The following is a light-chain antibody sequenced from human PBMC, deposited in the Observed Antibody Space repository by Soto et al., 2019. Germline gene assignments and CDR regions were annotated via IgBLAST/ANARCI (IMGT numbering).Light chain of an antibody. CDR3: QQYDSFSVT. V-gene: IGKV3-11*01. Sequence: DIVLTQSPGTLSLSPGERATLSCMASQSVSSDLAWYHQKPGQAPRLLLYDASNRATGIPARFSGSGSGTDFTLTISSLEPDDFATYYCQQYDSFSVTFGQGTKVDI. CDR1: QSVSSD. CDR2: DAS. J-gene: IGKJ1*01.